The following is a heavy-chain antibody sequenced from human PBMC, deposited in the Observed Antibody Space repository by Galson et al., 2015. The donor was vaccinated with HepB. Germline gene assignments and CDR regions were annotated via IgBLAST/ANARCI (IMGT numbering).Heavy chain of an antibody. CDR2: INTNTGNP. J-gene: IGHJ4*02. D-gene: IGHD3-10*01. CDR3: ARDRITMVRGVIITMHY. CDR1: GYTFTSYA. Sequence: SVKVSCKASGYTFTSYAMNWVRQAPGQGLEWMGWINTNTGNPTYAQGFTGRFVFSLDTSVSTAYLQISSLKAEDTAVYYCARDRITMVRGVIITMHYWGQGTLVTVSS. V-gene: IGHV7-4-1*02.